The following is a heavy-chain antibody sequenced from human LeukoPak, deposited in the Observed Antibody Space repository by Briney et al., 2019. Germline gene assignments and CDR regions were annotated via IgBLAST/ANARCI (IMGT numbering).Heavy chain of an antibody. CDR3: AREIFGGSYTAWFDP. J-gene: IGHJ5*02. CDR2: IYHSGST. V-gene: IGHV4-38-2*02. CDR1: GYSISSGYY. D-gene: IGHD1-26*01. Sequence: SETLSLTCTVSGYSISSGYYWGWIRQPPGKGLEWIGSIYHSGSTYNNPSLKSRVTISVDTSKNQFSLKLSSVTAADTAVYYCAREIFGGSYTAWFDPWGQGTLVTVSS.